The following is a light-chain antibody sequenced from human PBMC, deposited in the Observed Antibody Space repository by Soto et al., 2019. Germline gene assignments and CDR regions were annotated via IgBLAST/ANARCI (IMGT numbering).Light chain of an antibody. Sequence: QSALTQPASVSGSAGQSIAISCTGTSSDVGSYNHVSWYQQYPGKAPKLMIYEVTNRPSGVSNRFSGSKSGSTASLTISGLQAEDEAEYYCNSLSATGTSYVFGTGTKLTVL. CDR2: EVT. CDR3: NSLSATGTSYV. J-gene: IGLJ1*01. CDR1: SSDVGSYNH. V-gene: IGLV2-14*01.